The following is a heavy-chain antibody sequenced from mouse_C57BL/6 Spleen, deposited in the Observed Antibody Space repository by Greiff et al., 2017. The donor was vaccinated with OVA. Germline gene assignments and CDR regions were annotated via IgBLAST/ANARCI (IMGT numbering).Heavy chain of an antibody. CDR1: GYTFTDYE. J-gene: IGHJ2*01. CDR3: MDGSSYDY. CDR2: IDPETGGT. V-gene: IGHV1-15*01. Sequence: VQLVESGAELVRPGASVTLSCKASGYTFTDYEMHWVKQTPVHGLEWIGAIDPETGGTAYNQKFKGKAILTADKSSSTAYMELRSLTSEDSAVYYCMDGSSYDYWGQGTTLTVSS. D-gene: IGHD1-1*01.